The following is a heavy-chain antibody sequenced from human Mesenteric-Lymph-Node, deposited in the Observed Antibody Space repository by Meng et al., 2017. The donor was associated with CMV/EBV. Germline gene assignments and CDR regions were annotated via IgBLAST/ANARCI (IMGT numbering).Heavy chain of an antibody. J-gene: IGHJ3*01. CDR3: ARETVVVPADDALDV. CDR1: AFRVSSHN. CDR2: ISDDGSIK. D-gene: IGHD2-2*01. Sequence: GGPLRLSCAGSAFRVSSHNMNWVRQAPGKGLEWVAYISDDGSIKYHTESVRGRFTISRDNSRNTLYLQMNSLRDEDTAVYYCARETVVVPADDALDVWGQGTVVTVSS. V-gene: IGHV3-30*02.